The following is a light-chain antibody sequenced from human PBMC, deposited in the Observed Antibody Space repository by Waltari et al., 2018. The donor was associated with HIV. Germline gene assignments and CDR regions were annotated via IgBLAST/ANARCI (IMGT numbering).Light chain of an antibody. CDR1: ALPKQY. CDR3: QSADSSGTYV. Sequence: SYELTQPPSVSVSPGQTARITCSGDALPKQYAYWYQQKPGQAPVLVIYKDVERPSGIPERCAGSSSGTTVTLTISGVQAEDEADYYCQSADSSGTYVFGTGTKVTVL. CDR2: KDV. V-gene: IGLV3-25*03. J-gene: IGLJ1*01.